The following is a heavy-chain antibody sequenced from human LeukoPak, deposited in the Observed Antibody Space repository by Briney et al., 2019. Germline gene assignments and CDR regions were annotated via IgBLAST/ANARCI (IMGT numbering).Heavy chain of an antibody. CDR2: IIPIFGTA. CDR3: AKHAWSGYYCLDY. D-gene: IGHD3-3*01. CDR1: GGTFSSYA. Sequence: SVKVSCKASGGTFSSYAISWVRQAPGQGLEWMGGIIPIFGTANYAQKFQGRVTITADESTSTAYMELSSLRSEDTAVYYCAKHAWSGYYCLDYWGQGTLVTVSS. J-gene: IGHJ4*02. V-gene: IGHV1-69*13.